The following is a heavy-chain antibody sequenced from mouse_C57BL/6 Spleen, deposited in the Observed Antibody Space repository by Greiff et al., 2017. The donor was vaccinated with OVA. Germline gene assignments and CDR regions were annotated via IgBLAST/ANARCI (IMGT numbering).Heavy chain of an antibody. V-gene: IGHV5-9-1*02. J-gene: IGHJ2*01. CDR3: TRVGDYSNFYYFDY. Sequence: EVQVVESGEGLVKPGGSLTLSCAASGFTFSSYAMSWVRQTPEKRLEWVAYISSGGDYIYYADTVKGRFTISRDNARHTLYLQMSSLKSEDTAMYYCTRVGDYSNFYYFDYWGQGTTLTVSS. D-gene: IGHD2-5*01. CDR2: ISSGGDYI. CDR1: GFTFSSYA.